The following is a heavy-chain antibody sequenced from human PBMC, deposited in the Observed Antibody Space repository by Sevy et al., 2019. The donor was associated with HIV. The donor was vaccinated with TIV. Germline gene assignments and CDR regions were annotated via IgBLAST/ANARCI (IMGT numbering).Heavy chain of an antibody. Sequence: ASVKVSCKASGYTFTGYYIHWVRQAPGEGPEWMGWNNPNNGDTNYAQKFQGRVTMTRDTSISTAYMELSRLRSDDTAVYYCARVRGDGVSIVYGYNPRFDYWGQGTLVTVSS. CDR1: GYTFTGYY. CDR2: NNPNNGDT. CDR3: ARVRGDGVSIVYGYNPRFDY. V-gene: IGHV1-2*02. D-gene: IGHD5-18*01. J-gene: IGHJ4*02.